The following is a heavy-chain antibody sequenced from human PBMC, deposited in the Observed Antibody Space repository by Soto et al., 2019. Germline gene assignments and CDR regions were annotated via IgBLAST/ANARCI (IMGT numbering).Heavy chain of an antibody. CDR1: GGTFSSYA. D-gene: IGHD5-18*01. CDR2: IIPIFGTA. Sequence: ASVKVSCKASGGTFSSYAISWVRQAPGQGLEWMGGIIPIFGTANYAQKFQGRVTITADESTSTAYMELSSLRSEDTAVYYCARDYHTAMVTSHWFDPWGQGTLVTVSS. J-gene: IGHJ5*02. CDR3: ARDYHTAMVTSHWFDP. V-gene: IGHV1-69*13.